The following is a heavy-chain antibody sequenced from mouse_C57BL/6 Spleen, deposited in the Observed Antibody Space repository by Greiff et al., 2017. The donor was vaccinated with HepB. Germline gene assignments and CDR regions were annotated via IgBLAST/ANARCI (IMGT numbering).Heavy chain of an antibody. J-gene: IGHJ2*01. CDR2: IYPGDGDT. CDR3: ARRGMVTIDY. V-gene: IGHV1-82*01. CDR1: GYAFSSSW. D-gene: IGHD2-3*01. Sequence: VQLKESGPELVKPGASVKISCKASGYAFSSSWMNWVKQRPGKGLEWIGRIYPGDGDTNYNGKFKGKATLTADKSSSTAYMQLSSLTSEDSAVYFCARRGMVTIDYWGQGTTLTVSS.